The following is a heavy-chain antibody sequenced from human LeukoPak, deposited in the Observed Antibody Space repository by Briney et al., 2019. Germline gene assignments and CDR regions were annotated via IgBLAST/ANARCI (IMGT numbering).Heavy chain of an antibody. J-gene: IGHJ4*02. CDR2: INAGNGNT. V-gene: IGHV1-3*01. CDR1: GYTFTSYA. CDR3: ARGWGIVVVPAAEAFDY. D-gene: IGHD2-2*01. Sequence: GASVKVSCKASGYTFTSYAMHWVRQAPGQRLEWMGWINAGNGNTKYSQKFQSRVTITRDTSASTAYMELSSLRSEDTAVYYCARGWGIVVVPAAEAFDYWGQGTLVTVSS.